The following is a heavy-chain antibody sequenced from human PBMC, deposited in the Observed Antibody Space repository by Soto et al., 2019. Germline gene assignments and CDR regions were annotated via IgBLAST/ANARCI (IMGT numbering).Heavy chain of an antibody. CDR1: GFTFSGYA. D-gene: IGHD3-16*01. CDR3: AREVPTSGGSIGPGDY. CDR2: ISYDGSNK. J-gene: IGHJ4*02. V-gene: IGHV3-30-3*01. Sequence: QVQLVESGGGVVQPGRSLRLSCAASGFTFSGYAMHWVRQAPGKGLDWVALISYDGSNKYYADSVKGRFTISRDDSKNSLYRQMTFLTTEDTAVYYCAREVPTSGGSIGPGDYWGQRTLVCGSS.